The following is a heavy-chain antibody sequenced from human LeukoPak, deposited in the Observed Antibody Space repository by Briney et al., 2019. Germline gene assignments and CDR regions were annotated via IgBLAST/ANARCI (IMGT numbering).Heavy chain of an antibody. V-gene: IGHV1-2*02. CDR1: GYTFTAYY. CDR3: ARIREWASTVGAFDY. Sequence: ASVKVSCKASGYTFTAYYVHWVRQAPGQGLEWMGWINPNIGGTNYAQKFQGRVTMTRDTSINTAYMELSRLRSDDTAVYYCARIREWASTVGAFDYWGQGALVTVSS. CDR2: INPNIGGT. D-gene: IGHD4-23*01. J-gene: IGHJ4*01.